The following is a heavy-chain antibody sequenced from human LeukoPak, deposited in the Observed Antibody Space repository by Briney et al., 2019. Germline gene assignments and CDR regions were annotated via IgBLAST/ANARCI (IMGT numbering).Heavy chain of an antibody. D-gene: IGHD4-17*01. J-gene: IGHJ3*01. CDR2: INPSGGST. CDR3: GRKTTVTGAYDL. CDR1: VYTFTSYY. Sequence: ASVKDSCKASVYTFTSYYMHWVRQTPGQALDWMGIINPSGGSTSYAQKFQGRITMARDKSTSTVYMELNGQRVEDTAVYYCGRKTTVTGAYDLWGQGTMVTVS. V-gene: IGHV1-46*01.